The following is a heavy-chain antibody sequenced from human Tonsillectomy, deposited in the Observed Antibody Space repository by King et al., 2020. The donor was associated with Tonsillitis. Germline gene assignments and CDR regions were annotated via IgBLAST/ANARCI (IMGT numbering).Heavy chain of an antibody. Sequence: VQLVESGGGLVQPGGSLRLSCVASGFTFSTYAMTWVRQAPGKGLEWFSSISGIGGSTSYANSVKGRFTISSDNSKSTLYLQMNSLRAEDTAVYYCANDLAYFGCGGGSCYSVYWGQGTLVTVSS. V-gene: IGHV3-23*04. CDR2: ISGIGGST. CDR3: ANDLAYFGCGGGSCYSVY. CDR1: GFTFSTYA. J-gene: IGHJ4*02. D-gene: IGHD2-15*01.